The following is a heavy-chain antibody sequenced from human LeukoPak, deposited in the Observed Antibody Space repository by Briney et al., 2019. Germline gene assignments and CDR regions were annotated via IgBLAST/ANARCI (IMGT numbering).Heavy chain of an antibody. D-gene: IGHD1-1*01. V-gene: IGHV3-23*01. CDR1: GFTFSSYS. CDR3: AKDRAGTPWAD. CDR2: INPSGGST. J-gene: IGHJ4*02. Sequence: GGSLRLSCAASGFTFSSYSMSWVRQAPGKGLEWVSTINPSGGSTYYAGSVKGRSTISRDNSKNTVYLQMNSLRAEDTAVYYCAKDRAGTPWADWGQGTLVTVSS.